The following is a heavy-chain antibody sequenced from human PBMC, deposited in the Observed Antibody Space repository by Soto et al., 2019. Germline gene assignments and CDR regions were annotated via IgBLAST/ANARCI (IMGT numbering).Heavy chain of an antibody. V-gene: IGHV3-23*01. CDR2: ISSSGGST. CDR3: ATLHYYDGSDYGP. Sequence: GGSLRLSCAASGFTFSSYAMNWVRQAPGKGLEWVSAISSSGGSTYYADSVKGRFTISRDNSKNTLYLQMNSLRAEDTAVYYCATLHYYDGSDYGPWGPGTLVTVSS. CDR1: GFTFSSYA. D-gene: IGHD3-22*01. J-gene: IGHJ5*02.